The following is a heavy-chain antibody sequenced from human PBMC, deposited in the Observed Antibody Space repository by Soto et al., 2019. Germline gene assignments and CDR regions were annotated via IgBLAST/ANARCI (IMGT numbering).Heavy chain of an antibody. CDR1: GFSLSTNGVG. CDR2: IFWDDDK. V-gene: IGHV2-5*02. CDR3: AQRNGYLWS. Sequence: GSGPTLVNPTQTLTLTCSFSGFSLSTNGVGVGWVRQPPGKALEWLALIFWDDDKRYSPSLKTRLTITKDTSKNQVVLTMTNMEPVDTATYYCAQRNGYLWSWGQGTLVTVSS. D-gene: IGHD3-22*01. J-gene: IGHJ4*02.